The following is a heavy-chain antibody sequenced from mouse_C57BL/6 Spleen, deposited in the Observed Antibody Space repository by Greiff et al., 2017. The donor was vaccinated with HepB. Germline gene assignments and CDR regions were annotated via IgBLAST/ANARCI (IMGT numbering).Heavy chain of an antibody. CDR2: IDPSDSYT. CDR3: ARGSTMVTTGYFDV. J-gene: IGHJ1*03. Sequence: VQLQHPGAELVKPGASVKLSCKASGYTFTSYWMQWVKQRPGQGLEWIGEIDPSDSYTNYNQKFKGKATLTVDTSSSTAYMQLSSLTSEDSAVYYCARGSTMVTTGYFDVWGTGTTVTVSS. CDR1: GYTFTSYW. D-gene: IGHD2-2*01. V-gene: IGHV1-50*01.